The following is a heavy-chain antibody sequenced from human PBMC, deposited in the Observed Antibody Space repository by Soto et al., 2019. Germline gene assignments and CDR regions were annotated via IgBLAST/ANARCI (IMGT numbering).Heavy chain of an antibody. J-gene: IGHJ4*02. V-gene: IGHV3-23*01. CDR3: ARGTESQVFFDY. CDR2: TSGSGNSI. D-gene: IGHD1-1*01. Sequence: PGGSLRLSCAASGFTFTNYAMNWVRQAPGKGLEWVSSTSGSGNSIYYADSVKGRFTVSRDNAKNTLYLLMNSLRAEDTAVYYCARGTESQVFFDYWGQGALVTVSS. CDR1: GFTFTNYA.